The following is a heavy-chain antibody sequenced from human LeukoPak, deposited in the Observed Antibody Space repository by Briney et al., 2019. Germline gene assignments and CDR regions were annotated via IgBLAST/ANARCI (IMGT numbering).Heavy chain of an antibody. CDR1: AGSISGTTYY. J-gene: IGHJ4*02. D-gene: IGHD4-17*01. V-gene: IGHV4-39*01. CDR2: IYYSGTT. CDR3: ARHSSMTTVTFDY. Sequence: PSETLSLTCAVSAGSISGTTYYWGWIRQPPGKGLEWIGSIYYSGTTYYHPSLKSRVTISVDTSNNPFSLKLISVTAADTAVYYCARHSSMTTVTFDYWGQGTLVFVSS.